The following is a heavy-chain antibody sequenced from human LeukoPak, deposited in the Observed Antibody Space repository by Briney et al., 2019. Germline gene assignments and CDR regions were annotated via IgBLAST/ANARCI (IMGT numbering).Heavy chain of an antibody. D-gene: IGHD6-13*01. V-gene: IGHV3-53*01. CDR2: IYSSGST. CDR1: GFTVSGNY. CDR3: ARYPLIAAAGTDAFDI. J-gene: IGHJ3*02. Sequence: GGSLRLSCAASGFTVSGNYMSWVRQAPGKGLEWVSVIYSSGSTYYTDSVKGRFTISRDNAKNTLYLQMNSLRAEDTAVYYCARYPLIAAAGTDAFDIWGQGTMVTVSS.